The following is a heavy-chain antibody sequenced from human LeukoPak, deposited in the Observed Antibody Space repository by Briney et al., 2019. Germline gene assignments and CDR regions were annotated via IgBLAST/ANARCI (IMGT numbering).Heavy chain of an antibody. CDR2: IDYSGGSS. CDR3: ARSPYSSSWYYFDY. D-gene: IGHD6-13*01. Sequence: GGSLRLSCTVSGFTLSSYEMSWIRQAPGKGLEWVSSIDYSGGSSYYADSVKGRFTISRDNAKNSLYLQMNSLRAEDTAVYYCARSPYSSSWYYFDYWGQGTLVAVSS. CDR1: GFTLSSYE. V-gene: IGHV3-48*03. J-gene: IGHJ4*02.